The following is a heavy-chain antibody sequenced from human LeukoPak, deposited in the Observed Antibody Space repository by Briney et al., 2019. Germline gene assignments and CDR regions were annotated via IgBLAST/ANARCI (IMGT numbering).Heavy chain of an antibody. D-gene: IGHD3-10*01. CDR3: AKDGSGSYYNVLFDY. CDR1: GFTFDDYA. J-gene: IGHJ4*02. Sequence: TGGSLRLSCAASGFTFDDYAMHWVRQAPGKGLEWVSLISGGGGSTYYAASVKGRFTISRDNSKNSLYLQMNSLRTEDTALYYCAKDGSGSYYNVLFDYWGQGTRVTVSS. V-gene: IGHV3-43*02. CDR2: ISGGGGST.